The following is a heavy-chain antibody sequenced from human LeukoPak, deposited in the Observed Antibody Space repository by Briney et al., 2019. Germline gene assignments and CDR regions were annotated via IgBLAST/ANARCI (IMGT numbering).Heavy chain of an antibody. CDR3: AGDGATGTGGWFDP. J-gene: IGHJ5*02. V-gene: IGHV4-31*03. D-gene: IGHD1-1*01. Sequence: SETLSLTCTVSGGSISSGGYYWSWIRQHPGKGLEWIGYIYYSGSTYYNPSLKSRVTISVDTSKNQFSLKLSSVTAADTAVYYCAGDGATGTGGWFDPWGQGTLVTVSS. CDR2: IYYSGST. CDR1: GGSISSGGYY.